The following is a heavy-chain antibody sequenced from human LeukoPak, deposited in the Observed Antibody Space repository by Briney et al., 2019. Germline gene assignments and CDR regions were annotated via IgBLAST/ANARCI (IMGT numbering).Heavy chain of an antibody. Sequence: SETLSLTCTVSGGSLRSGDYSWNWIRQHPGKGLEWLGYIYYSGSTYYNPSLTSRVTMSVDTSKNQFSLKLSSVTAADTAIYYCARDHTETSSLNFRNYYYYGMDIWGQGTTVIVSS. J-gene: IGHJ6*02. CDR1: GGSLRSGDYS. CDR2: IYYSGST. D-gene: IGHD4-11*01. CDR3: ARDHTETSSLNFRNYYYYGMDI. V-gene: IGHV4-31*03.